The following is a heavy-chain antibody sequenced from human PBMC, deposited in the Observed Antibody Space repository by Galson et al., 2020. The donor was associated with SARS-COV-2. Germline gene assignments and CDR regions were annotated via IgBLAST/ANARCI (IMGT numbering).Heavy chain of an antibody. CDR2: FDPEDGET. D-gene: IGHD6-13*01. V-gene: IGHV1-24*01. CDR3: ATAPGIAAAGTRDWFDP. Sequence: QAPGKGLEWMGGFDPEDGETIYAQKFQGRVTMTEDTSTDTAYMELSSLRSEDTAVYYCATAPGIAAAGTRDWFDPWGQGTLVTVSS. J-gene: IGHJ5*02.